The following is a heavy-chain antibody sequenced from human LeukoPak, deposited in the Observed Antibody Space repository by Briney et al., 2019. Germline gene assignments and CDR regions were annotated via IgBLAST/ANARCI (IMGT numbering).Heavy chain of an antibody. CDR3: ARDSGVVGATRAAFDI. CDR2: IYIYNGDT. Sequence: ASVKVSCKASGYTFPNYAINWVRQAPGQGLEWLGWIYIYNGDTNYAQQVQGRVTMTTDTSTSTAYMELRRLRSEDTAVYYCARDSGVVGATRAAFDIWGQGTMVTVSS. J-gene: IGHJ3*02. V-gene: IGHV1-18*01. CDR1: GYTFPNYA. D-gene: IGHD1-26*01.